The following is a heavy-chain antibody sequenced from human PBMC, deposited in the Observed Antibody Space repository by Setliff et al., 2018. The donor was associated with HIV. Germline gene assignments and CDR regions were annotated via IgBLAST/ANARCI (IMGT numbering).Heavy chain of an antibody. V-gene: IGHV1-69*10. CDR1: GGVFSTYG. CDR2: IIPVASIP. CDR3: ARGPLYGYDRGYFDY. D-gene: IGHD5-12*01. Sequence: GASVKVSCKASGGVFSTYGMHWVRQAPGQGFEWVGGIIPVASIPNYAQKFQDRVTITADESTTTVYMEMRSLTSGDTALYYGARGPLYGYDRGYFDYWGQGTLVTVSS. J-gene: IGHJ4*02.